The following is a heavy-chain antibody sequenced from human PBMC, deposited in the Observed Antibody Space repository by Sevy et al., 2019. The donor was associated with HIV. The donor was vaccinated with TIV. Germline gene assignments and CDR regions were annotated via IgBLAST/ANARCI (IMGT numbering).Heavy chain of an antibody. D-gene: IGHD1-26*01. Sequence: SETLSLTCTVSGGSITSLYWHWIRQPPGKGLEWIANIYYNGHINYNPSLKSRVTLSLDTSKNQFALRLSSVTAADTAMYDCAGGNAWGRGYSWGQGTLVTVSS. V-gene: IGHV4-59*08. CDR3: AGGNAWGRGYS. CDR2: IYYNGHI. CDR1: GGSITSLY. J-gene: IGHJ4*02.